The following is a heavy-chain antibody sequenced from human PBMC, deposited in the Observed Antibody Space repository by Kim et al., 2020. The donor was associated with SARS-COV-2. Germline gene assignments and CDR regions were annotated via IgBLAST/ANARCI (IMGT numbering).Heavy chain of an antibody. CDR3: VRAPTEITIFGVVSKYYYYGMDI. J-gene: IGHJ6*02. CDR2: ISYDGSNT. V-gene: IGHV3-30*04. CDR1: GFTFSSYA. Sequence: GGSLRLSCAASGFTFSSYAMHWVRQAPGKGLEWVAVISYDGSNTYYADSVKARFPIYRDNSKNTLYLQMNSLRAEETAVYYCVRAPTEITIFGVVSKYYYYGMDIWGQETTVTVSS. D-gene: IGHD3-3*01.